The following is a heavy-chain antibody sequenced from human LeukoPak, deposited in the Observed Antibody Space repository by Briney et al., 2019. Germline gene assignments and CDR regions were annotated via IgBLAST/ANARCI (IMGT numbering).Heavy chain of an antibody. J-gene: IGHJ4*02. CDR3: TRGPPNWGYDF. D-gene: IGHD7-27*01. V-gene: IGHV1-8*01. CDR2: MSPKSGNT. Sequence: ASVKVSCKASGYTFVSYDINWVRQATGQGPEWMGWMSPKSGNTGYAQKFQGRVTMTRDTSINTAYMELSGLISEDTAVYYCTRGPPNWGYDFWGQGTLVAVSS. CDR1: GYTFVSYD.